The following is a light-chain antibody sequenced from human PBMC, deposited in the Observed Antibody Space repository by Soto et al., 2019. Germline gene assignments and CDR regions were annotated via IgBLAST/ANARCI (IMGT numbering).Light chain of an antibody. J-gene: IGKJ2*01. CDR2: GAS. V-gene: IGKV3-15*01. CDR3: QQYNNWPPYT. CDR1: QSVSSN. Sequence: EIVMTQSPATLSVSPGERATLSCRASQSVSSNLAWYQQKPGQAPRLLIYGASTRATGIPARFSGSGSGTEFTINISSLQSEDFAVYYCQQYNNWPPYTFGQGTNLEIK.